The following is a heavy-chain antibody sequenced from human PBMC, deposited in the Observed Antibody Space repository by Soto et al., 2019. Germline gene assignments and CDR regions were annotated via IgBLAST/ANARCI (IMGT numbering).Heavy chain of an antibody. D-gene: IGHD6-19*01. CDR1: GGSFSGYY. Sequence: SETLSLTCAVYGGSFSGYYWSWIRQPPGKGLEWIGEINHSGSTNYNRSLKSRVTISVDKSKNQFSLKLSSVTAADTAVYYCARGLGVAGTFTFFDYWGQGTLVTVSS. CDR3: ARGLGVAGTFTFFDY. J-gene: IGHJ4*02. V-gene: IGHV4-34*01. CDR2: INHSGST.